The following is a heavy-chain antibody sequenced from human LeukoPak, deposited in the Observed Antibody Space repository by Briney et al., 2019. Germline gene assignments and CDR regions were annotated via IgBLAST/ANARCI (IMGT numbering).Heavy chain of an antibody. CDR3: ARDLHYYDSSGLGWVDY. V-gene: IGHV3-21*01. CDR1: GFTFSSSW. CDR2: ISSSSSYI. D-gene: IGHD3-22*01. J-gene: IGHJ4*02. Sequence: GGSLRLSCAASGFTFSSSWMKWIRQAPGKGLEWVSSISSSSSYIYYADSVKGRFTISRDNAKNSLYLQMNSLRAEDTAVYYCARDLHYYDSSGLGWVDYWGQGTLVTVSS.